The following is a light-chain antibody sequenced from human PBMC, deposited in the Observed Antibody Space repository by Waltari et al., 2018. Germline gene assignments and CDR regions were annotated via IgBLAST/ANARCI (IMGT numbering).Light chain of an antibody. J-gene: IGLJ3*02. CDR2: STT. Sequence: QSVLTQPPSASGTPGRRATISCSGTIYNIGINTVTWSQQFPGSAPKLLIFSTTQRPSGVPDRFSASKSGTSASLAINGLQAADEADYYCGAWDDGVKEWVFGGGTKLTVL. CDR1: IYNIGINT. V-gene: IGLV1-44*01. CDR3: GAWDDGVKEWV.